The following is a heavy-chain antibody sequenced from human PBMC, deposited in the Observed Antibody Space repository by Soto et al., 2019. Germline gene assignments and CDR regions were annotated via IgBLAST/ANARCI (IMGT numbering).Heavy chain of an antibody. Sequence: QLQLQESGPGLVKPSETLSLTCTVSGGSISSSSYYWGWIRQPPGKGLEWIGSIYYSESTYYNPSLKSRVTISVDTSKNQFSLKLSSLTAADTAVYYCARHYMVRGKNWSYRIPGWFDPWGQGTLVTVSS. D-gene: IGHD3-10*01. CDR2: IYYSEST. J-gene: IGHJ5*02. V-gene: IGHV4-39*01. CDR3: ARHYMVRGKNWSYRIPGWFDP. CDR1: GGSISSSSYY.